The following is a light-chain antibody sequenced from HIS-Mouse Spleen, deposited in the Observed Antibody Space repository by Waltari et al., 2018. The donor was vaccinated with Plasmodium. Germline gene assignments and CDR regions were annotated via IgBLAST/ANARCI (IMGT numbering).Light chain of an antibody. CDR2: EDS. V-gene: IGLV3-10*01. Sequence: SYELTQPPSVSVSPGKTARITCSGVALQQKYAYWYQQKSGQAPVLVIYEDSKRPSGIPERFSGSSSGTMATLTISGAQVEDEADYYCYSTDSSGNHRVFGGGTKLTVL. J-gene: IGLJ3*02. CDR1: ALQQKY. CDR3: YSTDSSGNHRV.